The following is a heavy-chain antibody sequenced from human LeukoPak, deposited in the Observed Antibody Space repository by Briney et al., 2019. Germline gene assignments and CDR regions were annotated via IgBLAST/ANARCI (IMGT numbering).Heavy chain of an antibody. Sequence: SQTLSLTCTVSGGSISGFYWSWIRQPPGRGLEWIGYIYYSGYTNYNPSLKSRVTISVDTSKNQFSLKLSSVTAADTAVYYCARTTTVRGTYYMDVWGKGTTVTISS. CDR1: GGSISGFY. CDR2: IYYSGYT. V-gene: IGHV4-59*01. D-gene: IGHD3-10*01. J-gene: IGHJ6*03. CDR3: ARTTTVRGTYYMDV.